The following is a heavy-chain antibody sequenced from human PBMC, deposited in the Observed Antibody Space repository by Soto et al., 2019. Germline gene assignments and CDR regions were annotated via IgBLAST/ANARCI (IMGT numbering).Heavy chain of an antibody. CDR1: GYTFTSYG. V-gene: IGHV1-18*01. Sequence: QVQLVQSGAEVKKPGASVKVSCKASGYTFTSYGISWLRQAPGQGLEWMGWISAYNGNTNYARKLQGRVTMTTDTSTSTAYMELRSLRSDDTAVYYCARDRFDVGATNWFDPWGQGTLVTVSS. CDR3: ARDRFDVGATNWFDP. CDR2: ISAYNGNT. J-gene: IGHJ5*02. D-gene: IGHD1-26*01.